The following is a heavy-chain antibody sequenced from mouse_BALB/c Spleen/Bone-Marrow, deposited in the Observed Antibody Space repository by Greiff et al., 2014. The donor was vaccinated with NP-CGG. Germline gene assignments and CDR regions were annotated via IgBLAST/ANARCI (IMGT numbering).Heavy chain of an antibody. Sequence: EVQLQQSGGGLVQPGGSLKLSCAASGFDFSGFWKGWVRQAPGKGLEWIGEINPDSSTINYTPSLKDRFIISRDNAKNTLYLQMSKVRSEDTALYYCARLGYYGGLAYWGQGTLVTVSA. CDR2: INPDSSTI. J-gene: IGHJ3*01. V-gene: IGHV4-1*02. D-gene: IGHD2-3*01. CDR3: ARLGYYGGLAY. CDR1: GFDFSGFW.